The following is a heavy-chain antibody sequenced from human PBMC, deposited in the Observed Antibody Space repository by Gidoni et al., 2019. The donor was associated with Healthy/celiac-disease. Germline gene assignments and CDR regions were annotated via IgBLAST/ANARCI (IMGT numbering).Heavy chain of an antibody. Sequence: EVQLVQSGAEVKKPGESLKISCKGSGYSFTSYWIGWVRQMPGKGLEWMGIIYPGDPDTRYSPSFQGQVTISADKSISTAYLQWSSLKASDTAMYYCARTQYYDFWSGYYLSYGMDVWGQGTTVTVSS. CDR3: ARTQYYDFWSGYYLSYGMDV. J-gene: IGHJ6*02. V-gene: IGHV5-51*01. CDR2: IYPGDPDT. D-gene: IGHD3-3*01. CDR1: GYSFTSYW.